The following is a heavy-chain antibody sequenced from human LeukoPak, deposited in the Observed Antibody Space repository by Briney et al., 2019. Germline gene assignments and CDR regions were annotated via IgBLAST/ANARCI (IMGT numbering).Heavy chain of an antibody. Sequence: GASVKVSCKASGYTLTGYYMHWVRQAPGQGLEWMGWINPNSGGTNYAQKFQGRVTMTRDTSISTVYMELTRLRSDDTAVYYCARDTATELDYGDFGYWGQGTLVTVSS. J-gene: IGHJ4*02. CDR3: ARDTATELDYGDFGY. D-gene: IGHD4-17*01. V-gene: IGHV1-2*02. CDR2: INPNSGGT. CDR1: GYTLTGYY.